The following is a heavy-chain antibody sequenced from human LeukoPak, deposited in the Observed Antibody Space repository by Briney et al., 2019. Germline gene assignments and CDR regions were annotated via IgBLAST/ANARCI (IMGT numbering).Heavy chain of an antibody. CDR2: IYMGGNT. V-gene: IGHV3-53*04. Sequence: GGSLRLSCAASGFTVSSHDMSWVRQAPGKGLEWVSVIYMGGNTFYADSVKGRFTISRHTSKNTLYLQMNSLRAEDTAVYYCAREGGFYRPLDYSGQGTLVTVSS. CDR1: GFTVSSHD. D-gene: IGHD3-3*01. J-gene: IGHJ4*02. CDR3: AREGGFYRPLDY.